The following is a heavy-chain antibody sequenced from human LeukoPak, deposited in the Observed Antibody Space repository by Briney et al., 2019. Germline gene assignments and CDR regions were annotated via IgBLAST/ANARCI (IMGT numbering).Heavy chain of an antibody. CDR2: IYYSGST. CDR1: GGSSSSGGYY. J-gene: IGHJ4*02. D-gene: IGHD5-12*01. Sequence: PSQTLSLTCTVSGGSSSSGGYYWSWIRQHPGKGLEWIGYIYYSGSTYYNPSLKSRVTISVDTSKNQFSLKLSSVTAADTAVYYCASNLAVDIVATIIYWGQGTLVTVSS. V-gene: IGHV4-31*03. CDR3: ASNLAVDIVATIIY.